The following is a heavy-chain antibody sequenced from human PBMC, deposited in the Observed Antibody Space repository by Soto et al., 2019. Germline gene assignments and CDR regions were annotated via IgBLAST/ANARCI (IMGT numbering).Heavy chain of an antibody. J-gene: IGHJ6*02. CDR3: TTDLVGSSSWYYYYYYGMDV. D-gene: IGHD6-13*01. CDR1: GFTFSNAW. Sequence: PGGSLRLSCAASGFTFSNAWMNWVRQAPGKGLEWVGRIKSKTGGGTTDYAAPVKGRFTISRDDSKNTLYLQMNSLKTEDTAVYYCTTDLVGSSSWYYYYYYGMDVWGQGTTVTVSS. V-gene: IGHV3-15*07. CDR2: IKSKTGGGTT.